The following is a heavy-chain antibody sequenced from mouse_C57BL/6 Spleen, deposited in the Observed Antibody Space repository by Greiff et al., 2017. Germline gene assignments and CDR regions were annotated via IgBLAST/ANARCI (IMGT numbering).Heavy chain of an antibody. Sequence: EVQRVESGGGLVKPGGSLKLSCAASGFTFSDYGMHWVRQAPEKGLEWVAYISSGSSTIYYADTVKGRFTISRDNAKNTLFLQVTSLRSGDTAMYYSARPITTVVNYDAMDYWGQGTSVTVSS. D-gene: IGHD1-1*01. CDR2: ISSGSSTI. CDR3: ARPITTVVNYDAMDY. J-gene: IGHJ4*01. V-gene: IGHV5-17*01. CDR1: GFTFSDYG.